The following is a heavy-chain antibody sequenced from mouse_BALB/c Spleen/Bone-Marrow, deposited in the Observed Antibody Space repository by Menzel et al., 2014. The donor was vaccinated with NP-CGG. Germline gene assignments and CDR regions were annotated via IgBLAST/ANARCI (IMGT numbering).Heavy chain of an antibody. CDR2: IDPANGNT. CDR1: GFNIKDTY. Sequence: EVQLQQSGAELVKPGASVKLSCTASGFNIKDTYMHWVKQRPEQGLEWIGRIDPANGNTKYDPKFQDKATITTDTSSNTAYLQLSSLTSEDTAVYYCARDDYDDYYAMDYWGQGTSGTVSS. D-gene: IGHD2-4*01. J-gene: IGHJ4*01. CDR3: ARDDYDDYYAMDY. V-gene: IGHV14-3*02.